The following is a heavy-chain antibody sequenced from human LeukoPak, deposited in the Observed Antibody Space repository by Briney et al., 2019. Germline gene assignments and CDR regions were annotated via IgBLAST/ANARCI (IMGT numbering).Heavy chain of an antibody. CDR2: IYYSGST. J-gene: IGHJ4*02. CDR3: ARSAHNYYDSSGYNDY. D-gene: IGHD3-22*01. Sequence: PSQTLSLTCTVSGGSISSGDYYWSWIRQRPGKGLEWIGYIYYSGSTYYNPSLKSRVTISVDTSKNQFSLKLSSVTAADTAVYYCARSAHNYYDSSGYNDYWGQGTLVTVSS. V-gene: IGHV4-30-4*01. CDR1: GGSISSGDYY.